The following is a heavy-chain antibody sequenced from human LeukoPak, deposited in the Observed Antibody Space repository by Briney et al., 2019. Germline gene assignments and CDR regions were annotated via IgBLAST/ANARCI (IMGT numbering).Heavy chain of an antibody. CDR2: IWYDGSNK. CDR3: ARVGSGSYEVDY. CDR1: GFTFGSYG. V-gene: IGHV3-33*01. D-gene: IGHD3-10*01. Sequence: GGSLRLSCAASGFTFGSYGMHWVRQAPGKGLEWVAVIWYDGSNKYYADSVKGRFTIFRDNSKNTLYPQMNSLRAEDTAVYYCARVGSGSYEVDYWGQGTLVTVSS. J-gene: IGHJ4*02.